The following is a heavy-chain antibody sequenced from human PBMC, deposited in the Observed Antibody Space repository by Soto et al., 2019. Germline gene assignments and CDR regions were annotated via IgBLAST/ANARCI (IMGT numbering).Heavy chain of an antibody. J-gene: IGHJ5*02. V-gene: IGHV1-18*01. CDR1: GYTFTSYG. Sequence: QVQPVQSGAEVKKPGASVKVSCKASGYTFTSYGITWVRQAPGQGLEWMGWISTYNGNTNYAQSLQGRVTMTTDTSTSTAYMELRSLRSDDTAVFYCARAIERYSNCFDPWGQGTLVTVSS. D-gene: IGHD3-9*01. CDR3: ARAIERYSNCFDP. CDR2: ISTYNGNT.